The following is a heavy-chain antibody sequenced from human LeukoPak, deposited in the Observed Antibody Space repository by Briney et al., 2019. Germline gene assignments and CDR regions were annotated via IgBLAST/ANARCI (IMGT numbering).Heavy chain of an antibody. Sequence: EASVKVSFKASGYTFSSYVITWVRQAPGQGLEWMGWITAYNGNTNYAQKLQGRVTMTADTSTSTAYMELRTLRSDDTAVYYCATDSPGQTGVTTPYYWGQGTTVTVSS. J-gene: IGHJ6*02. CDR1: GYTFSSYV. CDR2: ITAYNGNT. V-gene: IGHV1-18*01. CDR3: ATDSPGQTGVTTPYY. D-gene: IGHD4-17*01.